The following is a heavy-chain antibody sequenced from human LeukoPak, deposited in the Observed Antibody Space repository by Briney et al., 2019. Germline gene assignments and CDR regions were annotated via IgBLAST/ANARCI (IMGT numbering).Heavy chain of an antibody. CDR1: GVSISHYY. D-gene: IGHD4/OR15-4a*01. V-gene: IGHV4-59*01. J-gene: IGHJ6*02. Sequence: SETLSLTCTVSGVSISHYYWSWLRQPPGKGPEWLGYIYYTGTTNYNPSLKGRVTISVDTSKNQFSLKLNSVTAADTAVYYCAREDPQTKVPEGMDVWGQGTTVTVS. CDR2: IYYTGTT. CDR3: AREDPQTKVPEGMDV.